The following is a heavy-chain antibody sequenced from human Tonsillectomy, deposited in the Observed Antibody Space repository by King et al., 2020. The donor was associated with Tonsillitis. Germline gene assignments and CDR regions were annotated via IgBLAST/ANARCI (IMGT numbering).Heavy chain of an antibody. Sequence: QLVQSGGVVVQPGGSLRLSCAASGFTFDDYAMHWVRQAPGKGLEWVSLISWDGGSTYYADSVKGRFTISRDNSKNSLYLQMNSLRAEDTALYYCAKESYSSNWFDYWGQGTLVTVSS. CDR1: GFTFDDYA. V-gene: IGHV3-43D*03. D-gene: IGHD6-13*01. CDR2: ISWDGGST. J-gene: IGHJ5*01. CDR3: AKESYSSNWFDY.